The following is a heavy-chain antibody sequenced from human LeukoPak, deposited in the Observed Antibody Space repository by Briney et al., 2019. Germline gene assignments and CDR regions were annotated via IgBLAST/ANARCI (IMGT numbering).Heavy chain of an antibody. J-gene: IGHJ4*02. D-gene: IGHD5-24*01. V-gene: IGHV4-39*01. CDR2: FYYSGST. Sequence: SETLSLTCTVSSGSISTSNYYWGWIRQPPGKGLQWIGSFYYSGSTYYNPSLKSRVTIYVDTSKNQFSLKLSSVTAADTAVYYCARGRRDGYNLEYFDKWGQGTLVTVSS. CDR3: ARGRRDGYNLEYFDK. CDR1: SGSISTSNYY.